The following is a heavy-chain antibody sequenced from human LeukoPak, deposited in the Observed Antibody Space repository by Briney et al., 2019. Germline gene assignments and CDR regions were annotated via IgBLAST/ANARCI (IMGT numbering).Heavy chain of an antibody. J-gene: IGHJ5*02. CDR2: INSDGGGA. Sequence: GGSLRLSCAASGITFGNNWMHWVRQGPGKGLVWISRINSDGGGAIYADSVKGRFTVSRDNAKNTLYLQMNSLRAEDTAVYYCARDVPHNWFDTWGQGTLVTASS. CDR3: ARDVPHNWFDT. V-gene: IGHV3-74*01. CDR1: GITFGNNW.